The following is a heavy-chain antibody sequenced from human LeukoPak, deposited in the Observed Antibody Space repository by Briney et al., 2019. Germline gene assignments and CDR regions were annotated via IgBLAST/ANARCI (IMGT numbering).Heavy chain of an antibody. D-gene: IGHD4-17*01. Sequence: SETLSLTCTVSGGSISSYYWSWIRQPPGKGLEWIGYIYYSGSTNYIPSLKSRVTISVDTSKNQFSLKLSSVTAADTAVYYCARVSAVTSLWYLDLWGRGTLVTVSS. V-gene: IGHV4-59*01. CDR3: ARVSAVTSLWYLDL. J-gene: IGHJ2*01. CDR1: GGSISSYY. CDR2: IYYSGST.